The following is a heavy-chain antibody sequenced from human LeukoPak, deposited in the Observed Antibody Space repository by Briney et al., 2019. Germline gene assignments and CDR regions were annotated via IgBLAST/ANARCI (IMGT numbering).Heavy chain of an antibody. J-gene: IGHJ6*02. D-gene: IGHD3-10*01. Sequence: PSETLSLTCTVSGGSISSYYWSWIRQPPGKGLEWIGYIYYSGSTNYNPSHKSRVTISVDTSKNQFSLKLSSVTAADTAVYYCARAAMVRGVIIKNYYYGMDVWGQGTTVTVSS. V-gene: IGHV4-59*01. CDR3: ARAAMVRGVIIKNYYYGMDV. CDR2: IYYSGST. CDR1: GGSISSYY.